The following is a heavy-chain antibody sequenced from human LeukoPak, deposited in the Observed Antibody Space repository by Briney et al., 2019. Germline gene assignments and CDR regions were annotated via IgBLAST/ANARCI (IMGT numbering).Heavy chain of an antibody. CDR1: GFTFSSYA. D-gene: IGHD3-10*01. J-gene: IGHJ4*02. Sequence: GRSLRLSCAASGFTFSSYAMHWVRQAPGKELEWVAVISYDGSNKYYADSVKGRFTISRDNSKNTLYLQMNSLRAEDTAVYYCAMHPMVRGVIDYWGQGTLVTVSS. CDR3: AMHPMVRGVIDY. CDR2: ISYDGSNK. V-gene: IGHV3-30*04.